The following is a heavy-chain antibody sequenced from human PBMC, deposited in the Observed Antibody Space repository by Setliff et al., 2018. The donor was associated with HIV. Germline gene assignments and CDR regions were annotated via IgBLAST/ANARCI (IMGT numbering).Heavy chain of an antibody. J-gene: IGHJ4*02. CDR3: AKDPTTGAVAVYYFDY. Sequence: PGGSLRLSCVGSGFVFSDHSLHWVRQAPGEGLVWVSRINEDWKTTNYADSVKGRFTISRDNSKNTLYLQMNSLRAEDTAVYYCAKDPTTGAVAVYYFDYWGQGTLVTVSS. CDR1: GFVFSDHS. CDR2: INEDWKTT. V-gene: IGHV3-74*01. D-gene: IGHD6-19*01.